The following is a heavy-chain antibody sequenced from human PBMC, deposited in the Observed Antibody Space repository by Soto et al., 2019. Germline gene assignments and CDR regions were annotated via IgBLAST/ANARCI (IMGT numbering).Heavy chain of an antibody. V-gene: IGHV4-39*01. CDR1: GGSISSSSYY. CDR3: ARPPYRYGDYGVDV. CDR2: IYYSGST. D-gene: IGHD4-17*01. J-gene: IGHJ6*04. Sequence: SATLSLTCTVSGGSISSSSYYWGWIRQPPGKGLEWIGSIYYSGSTYYNPSLKSRVTISVDTSKNQFSLKLSSVTAADTAVYYCARPPYRYGDYGVDVWGKGTTVTVSS.